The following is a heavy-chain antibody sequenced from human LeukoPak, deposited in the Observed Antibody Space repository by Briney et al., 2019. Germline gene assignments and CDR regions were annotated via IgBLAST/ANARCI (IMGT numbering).Heavy chain of an antibody. CDR3: ARAYNWNDPPYLYYYYYYGMDV. D-gene: IGHD1-1*01. CDR2: ISAYNGNT. V-gene: IGHV1-18*04. CDR1: GYTFTSYY. Sequence: GASVKVSCKASGYTFTSYYMHWVRQAPGQGLEWMGWISAYNGNTNYAQKLQGRVTMTTDTSTSTAYMELRSLRSDDTAVYYCARAYNWNDPPYLYYYYYYGMDVWGQGTTVTVSS. J-gene: IGHJ6*02.